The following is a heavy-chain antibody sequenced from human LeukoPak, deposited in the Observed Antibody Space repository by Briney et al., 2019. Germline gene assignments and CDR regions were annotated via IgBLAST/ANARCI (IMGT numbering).Heavy chain of an antibody. V-gene: IGHV3-21*04. J-gene: IGHJ4*02. Sequence: GGSLRLSCAASGFTFSTFAMIWVRQPPGKGLEWVSSIFPSGGEIHYADSVRGRFTISRDNAKNSLYLQMNSLRAEDTALYYCAREISISIAARGGFDYWGQGTLVTVSS. CDR1: GFTFSTFA. D-gene: IGHD6-6*01. CDR2: IFPSGGEI. CDR3: AREISISIAARGGFDY.